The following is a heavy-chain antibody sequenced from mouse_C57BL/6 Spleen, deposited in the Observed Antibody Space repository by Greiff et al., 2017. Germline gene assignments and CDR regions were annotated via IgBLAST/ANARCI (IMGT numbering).Heavy chain of an antibody. D-gene: IGHD1-1*01. CDR3: ARDSPITTVVAFDY. V-gene: IGHV1-66*01. CDR2: IYPGSGNT. J-gene: IGHJ2*01. Sequence: VQLVESGPELVKPGASVKISCKASGYSFTSYYIHWVKQRPGQGLEWIGWIYPGSGNTKYNEKFKGKATLTADTSSSTAYMQLSSLTSEDSAVYYCARDSPITTVVAFDYWGQGTTRTVSS. CDR1: GYSFTSYY.